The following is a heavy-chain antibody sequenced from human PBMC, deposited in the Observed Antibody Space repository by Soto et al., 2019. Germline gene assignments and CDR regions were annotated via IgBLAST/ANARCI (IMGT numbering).Heavy chain of an antibody. Sequence: QVQLVQSGAEVKKPGSSVKVSCKASGGTFSSYTISWVRQAPGQGLEWMGRIIPILGIANYAQTFQGRVTIHADQSTITAYRQLSSLRSEDAAVCYCSRDLSPVVVGASRCFGSFGPWGPGTLVTGSS. J-gene: IGHJ5*02. V-gene: IGHV1-69*08. CDR2: IIPILGIA. CDR3: SRDLSPVVVGASRCFGSFGP. CDR1: GGTFSSYT. D-gene: IGHD2-15*01.